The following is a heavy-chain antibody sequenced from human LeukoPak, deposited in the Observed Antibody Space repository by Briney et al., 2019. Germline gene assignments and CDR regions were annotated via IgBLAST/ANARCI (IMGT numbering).Heavy chain of an antibody. V-gene: IGHV5-51*01. J-gene: IGHJ4*01. CDR1: RYTLTNYW. Sequence: GESLKISCKGSRYTLTNYWIGWVRQMPGKGLEWMGIIYPGDSDTRCSPSFQGQVTISADKSVDTAYLQWSSLKASDTAKYYCAKRGDASSVPFDYWGHGTVVTVSS. CDR3: AKRGDASSVPFDY. CDR2: IYPGDSDT. D-gene: IGHD3-16*01.